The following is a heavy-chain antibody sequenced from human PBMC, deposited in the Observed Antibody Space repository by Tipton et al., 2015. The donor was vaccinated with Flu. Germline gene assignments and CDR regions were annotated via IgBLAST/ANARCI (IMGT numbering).Heavy chain of an antibody. CDR2: IWNDGSDK. CDR1: GFTFSNYG. V-gene: IGHV3-33*06. J-gene: IGHJ6*02. Sequence: SLRLSCAASGFTFSNYGMHWVRQAPGKGLEWVAVIWNDGSDKYYADSVKGRFTISRDNSKNTLYLQMNSLRAEDTAVYYCAKVTGFCSGGSCYSDSYTYYYYGLDVWGQGTPVSVSS. CDR3: AKVTGFCSGGSCYSDSYTYYYYGLDV. D-gene: IGHD2-15*01.